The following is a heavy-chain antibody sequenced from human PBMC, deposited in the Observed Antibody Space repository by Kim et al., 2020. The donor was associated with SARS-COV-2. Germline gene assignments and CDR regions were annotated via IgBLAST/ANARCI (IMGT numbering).Heavy chain of an antibody. Sequence: ASVNVSCKSSGYTFTSYAMHWVRQAPGQRLEWMGWINAGNGNTKYSQKFQGRVTITRDTSASTAYMELSSLRSEDTAVYYCARSPDIVATISLDYWGQGTLVTVSS. D-gene: IGHD5-12*01. CDR2: INAGNGNT. J-gene: IGHJ4*02. V-gene: IGHV1-3*01. CDR3: ARSPDIVATISLDY. CDR1: GYTFTSYA.